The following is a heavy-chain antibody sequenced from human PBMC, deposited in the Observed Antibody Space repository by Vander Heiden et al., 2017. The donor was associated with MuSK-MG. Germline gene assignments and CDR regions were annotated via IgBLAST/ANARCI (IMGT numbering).Heavy chain of an antibody. CDR1: GFSFSDYY. V-gene: IGHV3-11*04. Sequence: QVQLVESGGGLVKPGGSLRLSGAASGFSFSDYYMSWIRQAPGKGLEWVSYISSSGSSIYYADSVKGRFTISRDNAKNSLYLQMNSLRAEDTAVYYCARVPRGMADYYYYYMDVWGQGTTVTVSS. J-gene: IGHJ6*03. CDR2: ISSSGSSI. D-gene: IGHD3-10*01. CDR3: ARVPRGMADYYYYYMDV.